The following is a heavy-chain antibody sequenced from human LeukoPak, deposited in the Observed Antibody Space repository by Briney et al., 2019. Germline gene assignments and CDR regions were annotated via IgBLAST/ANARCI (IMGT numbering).Heavy chain of an antibody. Sequence: PGGSLRLSCAASGFRFSSYWMSWVRQAPGKGLEWVANIKQDGSEKYYVDSVKGRFTISRDNAKNSLYLQMNSLRVEDTAVYYCVRALGTGSYWGQGTLVTVSP. D-gene: IGHD1-1*01. V-gene: IGHV3-7*03. J-gene: IGHJ4*02. CDR2: IKQDGSEK. CDR1: GFRFSSYW. CDR3: VRALGTGSY.